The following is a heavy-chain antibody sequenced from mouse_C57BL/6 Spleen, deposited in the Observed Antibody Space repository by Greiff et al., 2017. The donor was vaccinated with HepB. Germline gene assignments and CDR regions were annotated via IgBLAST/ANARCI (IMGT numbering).Heavy chain of an antibody. Sequence: VQLQQSGTELVKPGASVKLSCKASGYTFTSYWMHWVKQRPGQGLEWIGNINPSNGGTNYNEKFKSKATLTVDKSSSTAYMQLSSLTSEDSAVYYCASDYYGSSYYFDYWGQGTTRTVSS. CDR1: GYTFTSYW. D-gene: IGHD1-1*01. J-gene: IGHJ2*01. V-gene: IGHV1-53*01. CDR3: ASDYYGSSYYFDY. CDR2: INPSNGGT.